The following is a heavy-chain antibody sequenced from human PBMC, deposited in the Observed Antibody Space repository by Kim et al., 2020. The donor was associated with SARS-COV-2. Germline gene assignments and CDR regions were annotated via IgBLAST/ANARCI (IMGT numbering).Heavy chain of an antibody. CDR3: ARHIVRGPNWFDP. D-gene: IGHD3-10*02. V-gene: IGHV4-39*01. Sequence: YSPSLKRRVTISGDSSKSHFSLRLSSVTAADTAVYYCARHIVRGPNWFDPWGQGTLVTVSS. J-gene: IGHJ5*02.